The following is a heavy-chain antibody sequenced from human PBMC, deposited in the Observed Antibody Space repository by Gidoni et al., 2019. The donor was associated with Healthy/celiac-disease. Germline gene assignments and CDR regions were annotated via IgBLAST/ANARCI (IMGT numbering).Heavy chain of an antibody. CDR3: ASEQWLVLGYWYFDL. CDR1: GGSISSSGYY. CDR2: IYYSGST. V-gene: IGHV4-39*01. J-gene: IGHJ2*01. D-gene: IGHD6-19*01. Sequence: QLQLQESGPGLVKPSETLSLTCTVSGGSISSSGYYWGWIRQPPGKGLEWIGSIYYSGSTYYNPSLKGRVTISVDTSKNQFSRKLSSVTAADTAVYYCASEQWLVLGYWYFDLWGRGTLVTVSS.